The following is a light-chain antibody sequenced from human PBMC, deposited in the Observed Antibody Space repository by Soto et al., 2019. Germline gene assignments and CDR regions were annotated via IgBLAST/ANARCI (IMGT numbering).Light chain of an antibody. J-gene: IGLJ3*02. V-gene: IGLV2-23*03. CDR1: SSDIGSYNL. CDR3: CAYAGRATFVV. CDR2: EGT. Sequence: QSALTQPSSVSGSPGQSITISCTGTSSDIGSYNLVSWYQHLPCKAPKLIIYEGTKRSSGVSNRFSGSKSGNTASLTISGLQAEDAADYYCCAYAGRATFVVFGGGTKLTVL.